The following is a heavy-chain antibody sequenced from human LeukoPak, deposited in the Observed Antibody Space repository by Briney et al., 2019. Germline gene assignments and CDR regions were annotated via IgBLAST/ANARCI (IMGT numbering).Heavy chain of an antibody. CDR2: IWYDGSNK. D-gene: IGHD1-1*01. CDR1: GFTFSSYG. Sequence: GGSLRLSCAPSGFTFSSYGMHGGRQAPGKGLEWVAVIWYDGSNKYYADSVKGRFTISRDNSKNTLYPQMNSLRAEDTAVYYCARGTSGGYEGDYWGQGTLVTVSS. V-gene: IGHV3-33*01. CDR3: ARGTSGGYEGDY. J-gene: IGHJ4*02.